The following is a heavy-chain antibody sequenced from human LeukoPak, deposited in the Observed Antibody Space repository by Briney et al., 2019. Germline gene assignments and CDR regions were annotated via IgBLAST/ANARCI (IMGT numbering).Heavy chain of an antibody. Sequence: SETLSLTCAVSGYSISSGYYWGWIRQPPGKGLEWIGEINHSGSTNYNPSLKSRVTISVDTSKNQFSLKLSSVTAADTAVYYCARVVVMIDYWGQGTLVTVSS. CDR3: ARVVVMIDY. V-gene: IGHV4-38-2*01. D-gene: IGHD2-15*01. CDR2: INHSGST. CDR1: GYSISSGYY. J-gene: IGHJ4*02.